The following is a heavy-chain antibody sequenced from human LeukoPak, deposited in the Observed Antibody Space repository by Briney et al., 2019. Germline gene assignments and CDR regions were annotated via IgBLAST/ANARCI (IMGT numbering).Heavy chain of an antibody. CDR3: AKGQLWLGEFSYFDY. J-gene: IGHJ4*02. V-gene: IGHV3-23*01. CDR1: GFTFSSYD. CDR2: ISGSGGST. D-gene: IGHD3-10*01. Sequence: GGSLGLSCEASGFTFSSYDMNWVRQAPGKGLEWVSVISGSGGSTDYADSVKGRFSISRDNSKNTLYLQMNSLRAEDTAVYYCAKGQLWLGEFSYFDYWGQGTLVTVSS.